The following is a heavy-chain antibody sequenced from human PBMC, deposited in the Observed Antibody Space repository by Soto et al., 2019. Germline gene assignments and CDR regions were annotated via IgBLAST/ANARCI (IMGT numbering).Heavy chain of an antibody. J-gene: IGHJ4*02. Sequence: XGSLRLSCAAAGVTFSSYSMSWVRQAPGKGLDWVSAISGSGGSTYYADSVKGRFTISRDNSKNTLFLQMNSLRAEDTAVYYCAKVVFYDILTGYYGQFAYWGQGTLVTVSS. D-gene: IGHD3-9*01. CDR3: AKVVFYDILTGYYGQFAY. CDR1: GVTFSSYS. V-gene: IGHV3-23*01. CDR2: ISGSGGST.